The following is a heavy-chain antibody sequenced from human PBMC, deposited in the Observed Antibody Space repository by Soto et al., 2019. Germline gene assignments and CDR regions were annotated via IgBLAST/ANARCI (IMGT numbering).Heavy chain of an antibody. CDR3: ARAGRKWPIHSRYFDY. D-gene: IGHD3-10*01. V-gene: IGHV1-18*01. CDR2: ISAYNGNT. Sequence: GASVKVSCKASGYTSTSYGISWVRQAPGQGLEWMGWISAYNGNTNYAQKLQGRVTMTTDTSTSTAYMELRSLRSDDTAVYYCARAGRKWPIHSRYFDYWGQGTLVTSPQ. CDR1: GYTSTSYG. J-gene: IGHJ4*02.